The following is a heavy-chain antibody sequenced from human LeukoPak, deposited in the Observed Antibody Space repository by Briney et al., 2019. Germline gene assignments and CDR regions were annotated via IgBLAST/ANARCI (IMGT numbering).Heavy chain of an antibody. D-gene: IGHD1-26*01. CDR2: IYYSGST. CDR3: AREMEGARDFDY. V-gene: IGHV4-39*07. Sequence: SETPSLTCTVSGGSISSSSYYWGWIRQPPGKGLEWIGSIYYSGSTYYNPSLKSRVTISVDTSKNQFSLKLSSVTAADTAVYYCAREMEGARDFDYWGQGTLVTVSS. CDR1: GGSISSSSYY. J-gene: IGHJ4*02.